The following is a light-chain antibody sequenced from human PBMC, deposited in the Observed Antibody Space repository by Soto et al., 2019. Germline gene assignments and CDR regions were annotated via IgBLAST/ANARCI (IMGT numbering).Light chain of an antibody. CDR1: QSILHSNGYNY. Sequence: DIVMNQSPLSLPVTPGEPASISCRSSQSILHSNGYNYLDWYLQKPGQSPQLLIYLGSNRASGVPDRFSGSVSGTDFTLKISRVEAEDVGVDYCMHALQTPFTFGPGTKVDIK. J-gene: IGKJ3*01. V-gene: IGKV2-28*01. CDR3: MHALQTPFT. CDR2: LGS.